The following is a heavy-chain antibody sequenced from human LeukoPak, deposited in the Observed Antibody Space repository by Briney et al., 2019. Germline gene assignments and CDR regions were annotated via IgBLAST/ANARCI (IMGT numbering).Heavy chain of an antibody. V-gene: IGHV4-59*01. CDR2: IYYSGST. Sequence: SETLSLTCTVSGGSISSYYWSWIRQPPGKGLEWIGHIYYSGSTNYNPSLKSRVTISVDTSKNHFSPRLSSVTAADTAVYYCARALRGYSGYDLDYWGQGTLVTVSS. CDR1: GGSISSYY. D-gene: IGHD5-12*01. J-gene: IGHJ4*02. CDR3: ARALRGYSGYDLDY.